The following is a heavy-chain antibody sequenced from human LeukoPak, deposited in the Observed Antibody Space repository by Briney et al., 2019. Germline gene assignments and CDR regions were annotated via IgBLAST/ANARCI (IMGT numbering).Heavy chain of an antibody. CDR2: ISGSGGST. V-gene: IGHV3-23*01. CDR1: RHTLSGYA. J-gene: IGHJ4*02. Sequence: PGGSLRLSCAASRHTLSGYAMSWVRQAPGKGLEWVSAISGSGGSTYYADSVKGRFTISRDNSKNTLYLQMNSLRAADTAGYYCANYDTMIVVSDYWGQGTLVTVSS. D-gene: IGHD3-22*01. CDR3: ANYDTMIVVSDY.